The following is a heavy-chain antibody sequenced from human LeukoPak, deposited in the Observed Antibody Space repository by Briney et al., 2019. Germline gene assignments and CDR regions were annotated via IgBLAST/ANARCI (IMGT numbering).Heavy chain of an antibody. CDR3: ARLLDNDSSGDPDTFDM. CDR2: IYYSGRT. CDR1: GGSISSHY. Sequence: PSETLSLTCIVSGGSISSHYWSYIRQPPGKGLEWIGFIYYSGRTKYTPSLQSRVTISLDTSENNFSLKLTSVTAADTAVYYCARLLDNDSSGDPDTFDMWGQGTVVTVSS. V-gene: IGHV4-59*11. J-gene: IGHJ3*02. D-gene: IGHD3-22*01.